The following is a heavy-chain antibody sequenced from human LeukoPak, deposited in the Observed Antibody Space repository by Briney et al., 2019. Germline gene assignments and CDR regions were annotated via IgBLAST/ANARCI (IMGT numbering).Heavy chain of an antibody. D-gene: IGHD6-6*01. CDR1: GFTFSSYA. CDR3: AKGRSSSPVVYYFDY. V-gene: IGHV3-23*01. J-gene: IGHJ4*02. Sequence: GGSLRLSCAASGFTFSSYAMGWVRQAPGKGLEWVSAISGSGGSTYYADSVKGRFTISRDNSKNTLYLQMNSLRAEDTAVYYCAKGRSSSPVVYYFDYWGQGTLVTVSS. CDR2: ISGSGGST.